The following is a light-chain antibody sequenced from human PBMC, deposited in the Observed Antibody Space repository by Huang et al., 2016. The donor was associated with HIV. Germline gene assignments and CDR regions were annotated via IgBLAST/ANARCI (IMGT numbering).Light chain of an antibody. CDR2: WAS. CDR1: QSVFHSYNYKNY. V-gene: IGKV4-1*01. Sequence: DIVVTQSPGSLALSLGERAAINCTSSQSVFHSYNYKNYLNWYQLKPGQPPQLLLYWASTRESGVPDRFRGSGSGTDFTLTITSLQAEDVAVYYCHQYYSSPQTFGQGTKVEV. CDR3: HQYYSSPQT. J-gene: IGKJ1*01.